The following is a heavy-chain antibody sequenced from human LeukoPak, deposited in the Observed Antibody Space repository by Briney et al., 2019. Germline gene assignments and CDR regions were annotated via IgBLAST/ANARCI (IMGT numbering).Heavy chain of an antibody. V-gene: IGHV1-69*13. CDR2: IIPIFGTA. CDR3: ARERGYSYGFFDY. D-gene: IGHD5-18*01. CDR1: GGTFSSYA. J-gene: IGHJ4*02. Sequence: GASVKVSCKASGGTFSSYAISWVRQAPGQGLEWMGGIIPIFGTANYAQKFQGRVTITADESTSTAYMELSSLRSEDTAVYYCARERGYSYGFFDYWGQGTLVTVSS.